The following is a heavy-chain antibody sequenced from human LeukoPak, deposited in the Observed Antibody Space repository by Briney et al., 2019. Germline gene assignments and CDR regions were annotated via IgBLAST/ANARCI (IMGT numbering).Heavy chain of an antibody. D-gene: IGHD3-3*01. V-gene: IGHV1-2*02. J-gene: IGHJ5*02. Sequence: GASVKVSCKASGYTFTGYYMHWVRQAPGQGLEWMGWLNPNSGGTNYAQKFQGRVTMTRDTSISTAYMELSRLRSDDTAVYYCARVEDFWSGYSSWFDPWGQGTLVTVSS. CDR2: LNPNSGGT. CDR1: GYTFTGYY. CDR3: ARVEDFWSGYSSWFDP.